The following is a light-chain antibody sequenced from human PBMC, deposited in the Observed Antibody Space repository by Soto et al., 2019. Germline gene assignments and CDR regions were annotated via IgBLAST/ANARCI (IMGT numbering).Light chain of an antibody. CDR1: SSNIGSNY. Sequence: QSVLTQPPSESGTPGQRVTISCSGSSSNIGSNYVYWYQQLPGTAPKLLIYRNNQRPSGVPDRFSGSKSGTSASLAISGLRSEDEADYHCGTWDSSLSVWMFGAGTKLTVL. V-gene: IGLV1-47*01. CDR3: GTWDSSLSVWM. J-gene: IGLJ3*02. CDR2: RNN.